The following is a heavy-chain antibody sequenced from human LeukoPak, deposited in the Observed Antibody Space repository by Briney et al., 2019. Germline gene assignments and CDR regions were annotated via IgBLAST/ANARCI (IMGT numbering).Heavy chain of an antibody. Sequence: GASVKVSCKASGYTFTSYYIHWVRQAPGQGLEWMGIINPSGGSTNYAQKFQGRVTITRDTSASTAYMELSSLRSEDTAVYYCAREDIVVVVAALDYWGQGTLVTVSS. D-gene: IGHD2-15*01. CDR1: GYTFTSYY. CDR3: AREDIVVVVAALDY. V-gene: IGHV1-46*01. CDR2: INPSGGST. J-gene: IGHJ4*02.